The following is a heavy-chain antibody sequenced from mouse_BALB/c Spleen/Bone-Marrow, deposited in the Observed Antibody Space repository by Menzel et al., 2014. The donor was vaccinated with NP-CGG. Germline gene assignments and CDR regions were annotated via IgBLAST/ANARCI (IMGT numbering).Heavy chain of an antibody. CDR1: GFTFSSFG. V-gene: IGHV5-17*02. J-gene: IGHJ2*01. Sequence: EVMLVESGGGLVQPGGSRKLSCAASGFTFSSFGMHWVRPAPEKGLEWIAYISSDSGAIFYADTVKGRFTISRDNPKNTLFLQMTSLRSEDTAIYFCTRGGNWEDFDYWGQGTTLTVSS. CDR3: TRGGNWEDFDY. D-gene: IGHD4-1*01. CDR2: ISSDSGAI.